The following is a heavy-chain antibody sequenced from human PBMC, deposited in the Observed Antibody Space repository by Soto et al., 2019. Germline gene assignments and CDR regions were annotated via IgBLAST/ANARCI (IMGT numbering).Heavy chain of an antibody. CDR3: AKDRGDGYLDY. D-gene: IGHD3-10*01. Sequence: QVQLVESGGGVVQPGRSLRLSCAASGFTFSSYGMHWVRQAPGKGLEWVAVISYDGSNKYYADSVKGRFTISRDNSKNTLYLQMNSLTAEDTAVYYCAKDRGDGYLDYWGQGTLVTVSS. CDR2: ISYDGSNK. J-gene: IGHJ4*02. CDR1: GFTFSSYG. V-gene: IGHV3-30*18.